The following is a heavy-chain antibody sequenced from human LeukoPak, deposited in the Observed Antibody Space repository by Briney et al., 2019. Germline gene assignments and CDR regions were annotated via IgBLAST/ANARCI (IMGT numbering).Heavy chain of an antibody. CDR3: ARVKVDTVTTSKQHFYYSYYYIDV. D-gene: IGHD4-17*01. J-gene: IGHJ6*03. Sequence: ASVKVSCKASGYTFTGYYMHWARQAPGQGLEWMGWINPSSGDTNYAQKFQGRVTMTRDTSISTAYMELIRLRSDDTAVYYCARVKVDTVTTSKQHFYYSYYYIDVWDKGTTVTVSS. V-gene: IGHV1-2*02. CDR1: GYTFTGYY. CDR2: INPSSGDT.